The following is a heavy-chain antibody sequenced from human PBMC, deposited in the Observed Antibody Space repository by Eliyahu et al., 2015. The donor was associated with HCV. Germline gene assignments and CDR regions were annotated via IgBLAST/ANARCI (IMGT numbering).Heavy chain of an antibody. CDR3: ARIRGVRDTTAGFDY. J-gene: IGHJ4*02. Sequence: QVTLTESGPVLVKPTETLTLTCTVSGFSLNNARMGVSWIRQPPGKALEWLAHISSIDEKSYSTSLRSRLTISKDTSKNQVVLTMTNMDPVDTATYYCARIRGVRDTTAGFDYWGQGTLVTVSS. CDR1: GFSLNNARMG. V-gene: IGHV2-26*01. CDR2: ISSIDEK. D-gene: IGHD3-3*01.